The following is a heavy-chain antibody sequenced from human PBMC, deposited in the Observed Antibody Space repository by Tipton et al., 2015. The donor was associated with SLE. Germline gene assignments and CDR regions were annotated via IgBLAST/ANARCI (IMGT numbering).Heavy chain of an antibody. D-gene: IGHD6-25*01. CDR3: ARRGFNYWYFDL. V-gene: IGHV4-38-2*01. CDR1: GYSITLGYY. J-gene: IGHJ2*01. Sequence: TLSLTCSVSGYSITLGYYWGWLLQSPGKGLEWIGNIYYVGITNYHPPFKCRVTISVATTKNKFSLKLRSVTAAHTAVYYCARRGFNYWYFDLWGRGALVTVSS. CDR2: IYYVGIT.